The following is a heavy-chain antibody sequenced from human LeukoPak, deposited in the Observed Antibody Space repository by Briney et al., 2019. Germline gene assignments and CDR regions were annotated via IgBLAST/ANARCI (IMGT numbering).Heavy chain of an antibody. Sequence: SETLSLTCTVSGGSISRYYWSWIRQPPGKGLEWIGYIYSSENTYYNPSLNSRVTISVDTSKNQFSLKLSSVTAADTAVYYCTRVAPFQVLGSGTHRGMDVWGQGTTVTVSS. CDR2: IYSSENT. CDR1: GGSISRYY. CDR3: TRVAPFQVLGSGTHRGMDV. V-gene: IGHV4-59*01. J-gene: IGHJ6*02. D-gene: IGHD3-10*01.